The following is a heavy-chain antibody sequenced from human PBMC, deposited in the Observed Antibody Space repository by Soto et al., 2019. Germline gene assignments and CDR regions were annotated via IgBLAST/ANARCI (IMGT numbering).Heavy chain of an antibody. CDR1: GGSISSSGYY. D-gene: IGHD5-12*01. CDR2: IYYSGST. J-gene: IGHJ4*02. Sequence: SETLSLTCTVSGGSISSSGYYWGWIRQPPGKGLEWIASIYYSGSTYYNPSLKSRLTISEDRSKNQITLKLKSVTAADTAVYYCTRHYSGYDLGGYWGQGTLVTVSS. CDR3: TRHYSGYDLGGY. V-gene: IGHV4-39*01.